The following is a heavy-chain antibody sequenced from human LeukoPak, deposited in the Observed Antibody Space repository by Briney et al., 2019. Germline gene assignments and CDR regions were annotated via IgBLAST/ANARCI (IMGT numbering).Heavy chain of an antibody. CDR2: ISSSSSST. D-gene: IGHD2-2*01. CDR3: ARVGGHCTSTSCPPPDY. J-gene: IGHJ4*02. V-gene: IGHV3-11*05. Sequence: GGSLRLSCAASGFTFRDYYMSWIRQAPGRGLEWVSYISSSSSSTNYADSVKGRFTISRDNAKNSLYLQMNSLRAEDTAVYYCARVGGHCTSTSCPPPDYWGQGTLVTVSS. CDR1: GFTFRDYY.